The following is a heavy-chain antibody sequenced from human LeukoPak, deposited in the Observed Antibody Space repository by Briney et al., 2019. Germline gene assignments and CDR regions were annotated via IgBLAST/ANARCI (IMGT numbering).Heavy chain of an antibody. CDR1: GGSISSYY. CDR3: ARVPYYDFWSGYPRGDAFDI. CDR2: IYYSGST. D-gene: IGHD3-3*01. Sequence: PSETLSLTCTVSGGSISSYYWSWIRQPPGKGLEWIGYIYYSGSTNYNPSLKSRVTISVDTSKNQFSLKLSSVTAADTAVYYCARVPYYDFWSGYPRGDAFDIWGQGTMVTVSS. J-gene: IGHJ3*02. V-gene: IGHV4-59*01.